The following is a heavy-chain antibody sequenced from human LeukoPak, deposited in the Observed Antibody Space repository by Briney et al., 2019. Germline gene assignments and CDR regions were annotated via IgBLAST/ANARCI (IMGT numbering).Heavy chain of an antibody. V-gene: IGHV3-21*01. CDR2: ISSSSSYI. CDR3: ASFPPRGYFDRLDAFDI. J-gene: IGHJ3*02. CDR1: GFTFSSYA. D-gene: IGHD3-9*01. Sequence: GGSLRLSCAASGFTFSSYAMSWVRQAPGKGLEWVSSISSSSSYIYYADSVKGRFTISRDNAKNSLYLQMNSLRAEDTAVYYCASFPPRGYFDRLDAFDIWGQGTMVTVSS.